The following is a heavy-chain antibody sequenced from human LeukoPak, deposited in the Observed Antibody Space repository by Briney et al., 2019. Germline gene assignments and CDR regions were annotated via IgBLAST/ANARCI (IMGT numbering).Heavy chain of an antibody. V-gene: IGHV3-11*04. CDR2: ISSSGSTI. D-gene: IGHD3-22*01. CDR3: ASYPYDSSGYN. CDR1: GGSFSGYY. Sequence: LSLTCAVYGGSFSGYYWSWIRQPPGKGLEWVSYISSSGSTIYYADSVKGRFTISRDNAKNSLYLQMNSLRAEDTAVYYCASYPYDSSGYNWGQGTLVTVSS. J-gene: IGHJ4*02.